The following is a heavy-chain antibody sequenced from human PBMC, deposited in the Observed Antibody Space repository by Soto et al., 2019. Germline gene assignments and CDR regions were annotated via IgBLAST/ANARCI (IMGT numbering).Heavy chain of an antibody. CDR1: GITFSNAW. J-gene: IGHJ3*01. Sequence: EVQLVESGRGLVKPGGSLRLSCAASGITFSNAWMSWVRQVPGKGLEWVGRIKSETDGGTTDYAAPVKGRFTISRHDSKNTLYLQINSLKTEDTAVYYCTTGVGYNWNADDAFDFWSQGTMVTVSS. V-gene: IGHV3-15*01. D-gene: IGHD1-1*01. CDR2: IKSETDGGTT. CDR3: TTGVGYNWNADDAFDF.